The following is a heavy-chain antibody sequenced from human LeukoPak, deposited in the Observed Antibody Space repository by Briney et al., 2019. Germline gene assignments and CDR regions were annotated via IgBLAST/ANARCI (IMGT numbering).Heavy chain of an antibody. CDR2: IIPIFGSA. CDR1: GGTFSSFA. J-gene: IGHJ4*02. CDR3: ARDGATGGLFMRVVLNPQYYFDY. Sequence: ASVKVSCKASGGTFSSFAISWVRQAPGQGLEWMGGIIPIFGSANYAQKFKGRVTITADESTSTAYMELSSLRSEDTAVYYCARDGATGGLFMRVVLNPQYYFDYWGQGTLVTVSS. V-gene: IGHV1-69*13. D-gene: IGHD3-10*01.